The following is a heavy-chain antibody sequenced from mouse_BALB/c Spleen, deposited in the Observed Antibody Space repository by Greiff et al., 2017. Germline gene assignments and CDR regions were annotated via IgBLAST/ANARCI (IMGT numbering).Heavy chain of an antibody. J-gene: IGHJ2*01. D-gene: IGHD2-4*01. CDR1: GFTFSDYY. V-gene: IGHV5-4*02. CDR2: ISDGGSYT. Sequence: EVQVVESGGGLVKPGGSLKLSCAASGFTFSDYYMYWVRQTPEKRLEWVATISDGGSYTYYPDSVKGRFTISRDNAKNNLYLQMSSLKSEDTAMYYCARGLYYDYDVALDYWGQGTTLTVSS. CDR3: ARGLYYDYDVALDY.